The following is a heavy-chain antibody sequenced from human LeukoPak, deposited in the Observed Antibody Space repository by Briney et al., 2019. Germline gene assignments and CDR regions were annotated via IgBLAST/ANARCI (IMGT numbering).Heavy chain of an antibody. D-gene: IGHD3-22*01. CDR3: ARPYYDGSGYSFDY. Sequence: GGSLRLSCAASGFTFSTYSMNWVRQAPGKGLEWISHISSSTSTIYYADSVKGRFTISRDNAKNSLYLQMDSLRAEDTAVYYCARPYYDGSGYSFDYWGQGTLVTVSS. CDR2: ISSSTSTI. CDR1: GFTFSTYS. V-gene: IGHV3-48*04. J-gene: IGHJ4*02.